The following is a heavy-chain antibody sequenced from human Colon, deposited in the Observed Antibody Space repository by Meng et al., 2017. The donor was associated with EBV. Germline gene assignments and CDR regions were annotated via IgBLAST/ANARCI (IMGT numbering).Heavy chain of an antibody. CDR2: IYYRGST. CDR1: GGSITSTSSD. D-gene: IGHD3-3*02. Sequence: QLHLQESGPGLVKPSQTLSLTCTVSGGSITSTSSDRGWVRQPPGKGLEGIGSIYYRGSTNYNPSLKSRISMSVDMSKNQFSLKVNSVTAADTAIYYCVISSHNWGQGTLVTVSS. V-gene: IGHV4-39*07. J-gene: IGHJ4*02. CDR3: VISSHN.